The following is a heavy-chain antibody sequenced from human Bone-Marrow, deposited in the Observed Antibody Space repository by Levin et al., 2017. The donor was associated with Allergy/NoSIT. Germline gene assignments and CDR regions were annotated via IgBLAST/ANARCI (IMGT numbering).Heavy chain of an antibody. J-gene: IGHJ4*02. CDR1: GFTFSSYA. CDR3: ARDSSNSAVNRGDFWSGYPYDY. D-gene: IGHD3-3*01. CDR2: ISYDGSNK. V-gene: IGHV3-30-3*01. Sequence: GESLKISCAASGFTFSSYAMHWVRQAPGKGLEWVAVISYDGSNKYYADSVKGRFTISRDNSKNTLYLQMNSLRAEDTAVYYCARDSSNSAVNRGDFWSGYPYDYWGQGTLVTVSS.